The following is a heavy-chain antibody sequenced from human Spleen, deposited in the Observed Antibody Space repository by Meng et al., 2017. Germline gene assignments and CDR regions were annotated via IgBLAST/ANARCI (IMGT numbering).Heavy chain of an antibody. Sequence: GESLKISCAASGFTFSDYYMSWIRQAPGKGLEWGSYISSSCRTIYYADSVKGRFTISRDNAKNSLYLQMNSLRAEDTAVYYCARDLAYSSSWYYYYGMDVWGQGTTVTVSS. CDR2: ISSSCRTI. J-gene: IGHJ6*02. D-gene: IGHD6-13*01. V-gene: IGHV3-11*01. CDR3: ARDLAYSSSWYYYYGMDV. CDR1: GFTFSDYY.